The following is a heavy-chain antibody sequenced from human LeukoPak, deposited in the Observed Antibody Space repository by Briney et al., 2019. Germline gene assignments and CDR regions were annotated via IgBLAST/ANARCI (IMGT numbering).Heavy chain of an antibody. J-gene: IGHJ4*02. CDR3: ARVSWALFDY. V-gene: IGHV4-59*01. D-gene: IGHD1-26*01. CDR1: GGSISSYY. CDR2: IYYSGST. Sequence: PSETLSLTCTVSGGSISSYYWSWIRQPPGKGLEWIGYIYYSGSTNYNPSLKSRVTISVDTSKNQFSLKLSSVTAADTAVYYCARVSWALFDYWGQGTLVTVSS.